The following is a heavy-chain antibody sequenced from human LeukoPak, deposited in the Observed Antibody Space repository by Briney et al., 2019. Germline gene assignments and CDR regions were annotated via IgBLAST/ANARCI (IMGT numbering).Heavy chain of an antibody. J-gene: IGHJ4*02. CDR2: ISGSGGST. D-gene: IGHD6-13*01. Sequence: GGSLRLSCAASGFTFSSYAMSWVRQAPGKGLEWVSGISGSGGSTYYADSVKGRFTISRDNSKNTLYLQMNSLRAEDTAVYYCAKGSGIAAAGTSLTFDYWGQGTLVTVSS. CDR1: GFTFSSYA. V-gene: IGHV3-23*01. CDR3: AKGSGIAAAGTSLTFDY.